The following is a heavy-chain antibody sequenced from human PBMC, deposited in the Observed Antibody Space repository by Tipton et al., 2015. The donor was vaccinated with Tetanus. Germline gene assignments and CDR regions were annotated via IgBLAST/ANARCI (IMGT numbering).Heavy chain of an antibody. CDR2: ISTTGNTI. CDR3: ARGTSRIVYYFDY. D-gene: IGHD2-21*01. CDR1: GFTLRTYS. J-gene: IGHJ4*02. V-gene: IGHV3-48*01. Sequence: SLRLSCAASGFTLRTYSMNWVRQAPGKGPEWISYISTTGNTIYYADSVKGRFTISRDNAKNSLSLQMSGLRREDTAVYYCARGTSRIVYYFDYWGQGTLVTVSS.